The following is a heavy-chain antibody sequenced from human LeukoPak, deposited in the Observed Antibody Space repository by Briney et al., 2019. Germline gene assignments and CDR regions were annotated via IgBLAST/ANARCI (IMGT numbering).Heavy chain of an antibody. V-gene: IGHV3-33*01. D-gene: IGHD3-10*01. CDR3: ARDGSGLAVRGWFDF. Sequence: PGGSLRLSCVASGFTFNKYGVHWVRQAPGKGLEWVAVICYDGSYEYFADSVKGRLAISRDNDKNTVTLQMNSLRVEDTAVYYCARDGSGLAVRGWFDFWGQGTLDSVSS. J-gene: IGHJ5*01. CDR2: ICYDGSYE. CDR1: GFTFNKYG.